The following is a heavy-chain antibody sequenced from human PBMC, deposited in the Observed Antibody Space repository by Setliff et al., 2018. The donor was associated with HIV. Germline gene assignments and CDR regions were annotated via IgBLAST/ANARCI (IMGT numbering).Heavy chain of an antibody. Sequence: GASVKVSCKASGYTFTNYYMHWVRQAPGQGLEWVANIKQDGSEKYYMDSVKGRFTISRDNAKNSLYLQMSSLRADDTAVYFCARVRETSGGYWGNFYYYMDVWGKGTTVTVSS. CDR1: GYTFTNYY. J-gene: IGHJ6*03. CDR2: IKQDGSEK. D-gene: IGHD2-21*02. CDR3: ARVRETSGGYWGNFYYYMDV. V-gene: IGHV3-7*05.